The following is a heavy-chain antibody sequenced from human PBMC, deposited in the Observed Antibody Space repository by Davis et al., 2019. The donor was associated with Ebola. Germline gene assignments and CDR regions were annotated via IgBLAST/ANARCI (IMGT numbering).Heavy chain of an antibody. D-gene: IGHD6-25*01. CDR2: VYYTGST. J-gene: IGHJ4*02. Sequence: SETLSLTCTVSGGSINSYYWSWIRQPPGKALEWIGYVYYTGSTSYDPSFKSRVTISVDTSKNQFSLKLSSVTAADTAVYYCAREKGAAANFDYWGQGTLVTVSS. CDR3: AREKGAAANFDY. V-gene: IGHV4-59*01. CDR1: GGSINSYY.